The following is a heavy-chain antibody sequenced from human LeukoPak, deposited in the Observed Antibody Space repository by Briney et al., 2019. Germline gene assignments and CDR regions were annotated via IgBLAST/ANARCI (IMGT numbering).Heavy chain of an antibody. D-gene: IGHD4-17*01. Sequence: SETLSLTCTVSGGSISSYYWSWIRQPPGKGLEWIGYIYYSGSTNYNPSLKSRVTISVDTSKNQFSLKLSSVTAADTAVYYCARVLGSNYGDYETLGYFDYWGQGPLVTVSS. CDR3: ARVLGSNYGDYETLGYFDY. V-gene: IGHV4-59*01. CDR2: IYYSGST. CDR1: GGSISSYY. J-gene: IGHJ4*02.